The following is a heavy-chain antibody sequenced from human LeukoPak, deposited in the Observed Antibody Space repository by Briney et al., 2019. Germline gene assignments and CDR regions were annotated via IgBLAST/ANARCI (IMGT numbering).Heavy chain of an antibody. J-gene: IGHJ4*02. CDR3: ARSYYEYYYDSSGYYRPYFDY. Sequence: GGSLRLSCAASGFTFSSYAMSWVRQAPGKGLEWVPAISGSRSYTYYADSVKGRFTISRDNSKNTLYLQMNSLRAEDTAVYYCARSYYEYYYDSSGYYRPYFDYWGQGTLVTVSS. V-gene: IGHV3-23*01. CDR1: GFTFSSYA. D-gene: IGHD3-22*01. CDR2: ISGSRSYT.